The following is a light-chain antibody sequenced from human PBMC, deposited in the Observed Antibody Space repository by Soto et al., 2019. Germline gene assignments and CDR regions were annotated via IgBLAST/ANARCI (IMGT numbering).Light chain of an antibody. V-gene: IGLV4-69*01. CDR3: QTWGTGIHVV. CDR1: SGHSSYA. Sequence: QAVVTQSPSASASLGASVKLTCTLSSGHSSYAIAWHQQQPEKGPRYLMKLDSDGSHTKGDAIPDRFSGSSSGAERYLTISSLQSEEGADYYCQTWGTGIHVVFGGGTKLTVL. CDR2: LDSDGSH. J-gene: IGLJ2*01.